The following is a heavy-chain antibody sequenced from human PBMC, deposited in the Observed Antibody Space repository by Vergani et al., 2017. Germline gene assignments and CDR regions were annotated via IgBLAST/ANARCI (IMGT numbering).Heavy chain of an antibody. J-gene: IGHJ3*02. CDR3: ARDPLTGTTTGDAFDI. Sequence: QVQLQESGPGLVKPSETLSLTCTVSGGSISSSSYYWGWIRQPPGKGLEWIGSIYYSGCTYYNPSLKSRVTISVDTSKNQFALKLSSVTAADTAVYYCARDPLTGTTTGDAFDIWGQGTMVTVSS. CDR2: IYYSGCT. D-gene: IGHD1-20*01. CDR1: GGSISSSSYY. V-gene: IGHV4-39*07.